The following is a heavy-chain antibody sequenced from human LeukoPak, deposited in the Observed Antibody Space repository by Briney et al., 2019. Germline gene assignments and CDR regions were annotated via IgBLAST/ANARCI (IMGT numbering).Heavy chain of an antibody. Sequence: SETLSLTCTVSGGSISSSSYYWGWIRQPPGKGLEWIGSIYYSGSTYYNPSLKSRVTISVDTSKNQFSLKLSSVTAADTAVYYCARGLGATDYWGQGTLVTVSS. CDR2: IYYSGST. CDR3: ARGLGATDY. V-gene: IGHV4-39*07. D-gene: IGHD2-15*01. CDR1: GGSISSSSYY. J-gene: IGHJ4*02.